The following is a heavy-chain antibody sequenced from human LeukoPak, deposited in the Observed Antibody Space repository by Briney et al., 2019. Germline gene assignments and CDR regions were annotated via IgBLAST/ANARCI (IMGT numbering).Heavy chain of an antibody. CDR3: AGEPEQQLVRAWFDP. J-gene: IGHJ5*02. V-gene: IGHV4-39*02. D-gene: IGHD6-13*01. CDR1: GGSISSSSYY. Sequence: PSETLSLTCTVSGGSISSSSYYWGWIRQPPGKGLEWIGSIYYSGSTYYNPSLKSRVTISVDTSKNQFSLQLNSVTPEDTAVYYCAGEPEQQLVRAWFDPWGQGTLVTVSS. CDR2: IYYSGST.